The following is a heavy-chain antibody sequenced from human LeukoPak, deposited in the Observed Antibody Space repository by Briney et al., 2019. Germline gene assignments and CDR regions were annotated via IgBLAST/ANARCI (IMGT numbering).Heavy chain of an antibody. CDR2: INHSGST. V-gene: IGHV4-34*01. D-gene: IGHD2-2*01. Sequence: SETLSLTCAVYGGSFSGYYWSWIRQPPGKGLEWIGEINHSGSTNYNPSLKSRVTISVDTSKNQFSLKLSSVTAAETAVYYCARGRGYQRFGYFGYWGQGTLVTVSS. CDR1: GGSFSGYY. J-gene: IGHJ4*02. CDR3: ARGRGYQRFGYFGY.